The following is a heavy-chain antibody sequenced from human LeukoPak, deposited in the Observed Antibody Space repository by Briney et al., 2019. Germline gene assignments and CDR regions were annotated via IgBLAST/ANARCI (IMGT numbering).Heavy chain of an antibody. Sequence: SETLSLTCTVSGGSISSHYWSWIRQPPGKGLEWIGYISHIGSTNYSPSLKSRVLISVDTSKNQFSLRLSSVTAADTAVYYCAGDELALNALDIWGQGTMVTVSP. V-gene: IGHV4-59*11. CDR2: ISHIGST. CDR1: GGSISSHY. J-gene: IGHJ3*02. D-gene: IGHD1-7*01. CDR3: AGDELALNALDI.